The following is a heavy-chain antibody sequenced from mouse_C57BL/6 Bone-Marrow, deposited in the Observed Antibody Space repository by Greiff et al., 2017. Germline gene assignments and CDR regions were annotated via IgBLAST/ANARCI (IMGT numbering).Heavy chain of an antibody. V-gene: IGHV1-7*01. CDR2: INPSSGYT. D-gene: IGHD2-5*01. CDR1: GYTFTSYW. J-gene: IGHJ1*03. Sequence: VQVVESGAELAKPGASVKLSCKASGYTFTSYWMHWVKQRPGQGLEWIGYINPSSGYTKYNQKFKDKATLTADKSSSTAYMQLSSLTYEDSAVYYCAAYYSNFDWYFDVWGTGTTVTVSS. CDR3: AAYYSNFDWYFDV.